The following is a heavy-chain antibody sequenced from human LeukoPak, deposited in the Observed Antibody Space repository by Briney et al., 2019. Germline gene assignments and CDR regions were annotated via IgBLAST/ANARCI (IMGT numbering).Heavy chain of an antibody. J-gene: IGHJ4*02. Sequence: PGGSLRLSCAASGFTFRSYAMSWVRQAPGKGLEWVSAINPTGVRTYYADSVKGRFTISRDNSRTTLNLQMNGLRAEDTAVYYCAKDRLESWSGFYFGIFEYWGQGTLVTVSS. CDR2: INPTGVRT. D-gene: IGHD3-3*01. CDR3: AKDRLESWSGFYFGIFEY. V-gene: IGHV3-23*01. CDR1: GFTFRSYA.